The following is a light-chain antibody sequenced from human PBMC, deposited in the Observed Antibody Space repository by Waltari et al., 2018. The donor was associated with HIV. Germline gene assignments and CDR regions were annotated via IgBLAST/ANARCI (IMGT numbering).Light chain of an antibody. V-gene: IGKV1-12*01. CDR3: QQANSFPHT. J-gene: IGKJ2*01. CDR2: DAS. CDR1: QFISTS. Sequence: DIQMTQSPSSMSASVGDEVTITCRATQFISTSLAWYQQRTNRAPKLLIFDASRLQSGAPSRFSGRGSGTQFTLTINSLQPEDVATYYCQQANSFPHTFGQGT.